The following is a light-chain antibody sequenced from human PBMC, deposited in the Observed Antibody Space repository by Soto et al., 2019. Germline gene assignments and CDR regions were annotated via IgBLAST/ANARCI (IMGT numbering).Light chain of an antibody. CDR3: SSYTSSSTTYV. V-gene: IGLV2-14*01. J-gene: IGLJ1*01. CDR2: EVS. CDR1: SSDVGDYDY. Sequence: QSVLTQPASVSGSPGQSITISCTGTSSDVGDYDYVSWYQQHPGKAPKVMIYEVSNRPSGISNRFSGSKSGNTASLTISGVQAEDEADYYCSSYTSSSTTYVFGTGTKLTVL.